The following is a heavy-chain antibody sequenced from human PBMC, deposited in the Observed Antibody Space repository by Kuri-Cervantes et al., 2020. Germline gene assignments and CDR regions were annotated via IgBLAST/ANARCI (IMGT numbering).Heavy chain of an antibody. D-gene: IGHD3-9*01. Sequence: GESLKISCAASGFTVSSNYMSWVRQAPGKGLEWVSVIYSGGSTYYADSVKGRFTISRDNSKNTLHLQMNSLRAEDTAVYYCARGYYDILTGLPPHFDYWGQGTLVTVSS. CDR2: IYSGGST. J-gene: IGHJ4*02. CDR3: ARGYYDILTGLPPHFDY. V-gene: IGHV3-66*01. CDR1: GFTVSSNY.